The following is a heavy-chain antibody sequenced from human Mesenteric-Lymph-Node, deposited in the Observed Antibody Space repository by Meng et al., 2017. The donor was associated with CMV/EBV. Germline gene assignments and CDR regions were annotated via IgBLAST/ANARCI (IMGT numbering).Heavy chain of an antibody. V-gene: IGHV1-18*01. J-gene: IGHJ6*02. CDR1: GYTFINYG. Sequence: ASVKVSCKASGYTFINYGITWVRQAPAQGLEWMGWVSVYNGKTKYAQNFQGRVTMTTDTSTSTAYMELRSLRSDDTAVYYCAKSITGYCSSSSCPPYGMDVWGQGTTVTVSS. D-gene: IGHD2-15*01. CDR3: AKSITGYCSSSSCPPYGMDV. CDR2: VSVYNGKT.